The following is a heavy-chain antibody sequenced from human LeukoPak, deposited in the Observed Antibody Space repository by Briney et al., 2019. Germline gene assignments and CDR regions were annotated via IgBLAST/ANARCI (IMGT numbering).Heavy chain of an antibody. Sequence: AGGSLRLSCAASGFTFSNYAMHWVRQPPGKGLEWVSSIFPSGGEIHYADSVRGRFTISRDNSKSTLSLQMNSPRAEDTAIYYCATYRQVLLPFESWGQGTLVTVSS. CDR2: IFPSGGEI. V-gene: IGHV3-23*01. D-gene: IGHD2-8*02. CDR3: ATYRQVLLPFES. J-gene: IGHJ4*02. CDR1: GFTFSNYA.